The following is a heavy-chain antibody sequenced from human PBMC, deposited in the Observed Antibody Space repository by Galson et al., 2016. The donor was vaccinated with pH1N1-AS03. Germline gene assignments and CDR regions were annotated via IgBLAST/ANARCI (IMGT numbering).Heavy chain of an antibody. CDR2: IYWDDDK. CDR1: EFALTTSGVG. J-gene: IGHJ5*02. CDR3: SHCLSQVEGTVRFDP. Sequence: PALVKPTQTLTLTCTFSEFALTTSGVGVAWTRQPPGKALEWLALIYWDDDKRYSPSLKNRLTITKDSFRNKVVLSMTNMGPVDTAIYYCSHCLSQVEGTVRFDPWGQGNLVTVSS. V-gene: IGHV2-5*02. D-gene: IGHD2-8*02.